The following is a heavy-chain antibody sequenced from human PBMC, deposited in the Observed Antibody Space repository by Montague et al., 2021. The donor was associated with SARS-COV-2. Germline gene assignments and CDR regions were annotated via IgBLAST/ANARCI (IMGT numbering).Heavy chain of an antibody. J-gene: IGHJ6*02. CDR2: FNYTGST. CDR3: ARGLLRYFFD. Sequence: SETLSLTCTVFGGSFSEYYWTWIRQPPGKGLEWIGEFNYTGSTNYNPSLKGRVTISVDTSKKHFSLKLTSMTAADTAIYYCARGLLRYFFDWGQGTTVTVSS. V-gene: IGHV4-34*01. D-gene: IGHD3-9*01. CDR1: GGSFSEYY.